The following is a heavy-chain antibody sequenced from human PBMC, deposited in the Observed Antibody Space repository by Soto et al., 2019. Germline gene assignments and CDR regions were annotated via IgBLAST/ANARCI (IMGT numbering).Heavy chain of an antibody. CDR3: AGHVGVREWIQLWPYPLPIDY. D-gene: IGHD5-18*01. CDR1: GFTFSSYA. V-gene: IGHV3-23*01. CDR2: ISGSGGST. Sequence: EVQLLESGGGLVQPGGSLSLYCAASGFTFSSYAMSWVRHAPGTGLEWVSAISGSGGSTYYADYVKGRFTISRDTPKNPLYLQVNGLRAEDTAVYYCAGHVGVREWIQLWPYPLPIDYLGPGTLVTGSS. J-gene: IGHJ4*02.